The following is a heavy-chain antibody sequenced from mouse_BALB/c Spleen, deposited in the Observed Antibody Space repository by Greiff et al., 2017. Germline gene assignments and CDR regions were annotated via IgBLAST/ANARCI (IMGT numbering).Heavy chain of an antibody. CDR2: IYPGNGDT. D-gene: IGHD2-14*01. CDR3: ARRERYDDYFDY. V-gene: IGHV1-12*01. CDR1: GYTFTSYN. Sequence: VQLQQSGAELVKPGASVKMSCKASGYTFTSYNMHWVKQTPGQGLEWIGAIYPGNGDTSYNQKFKGKATLTADKSSSTAYMQLSSLTSEDSAVYYCARRERYDDYFDYWGQGTTLTVSS. J-gene: IGHJ2*01.